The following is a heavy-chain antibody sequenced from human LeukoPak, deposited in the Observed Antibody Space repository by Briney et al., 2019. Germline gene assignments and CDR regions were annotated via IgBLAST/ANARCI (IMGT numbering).Heavy chain of an antibody. J-gene: IGHJ4*02. CDR3: ARAGCSTGSCYSNYFDQ. D-gene: IGHD2-15*01. Sequence: SETLSLTCTVSGGSISSYYWGWIRQPPGKRLEWIGSIYYSGSTNYNPSLKSRVTISIDMSKTQFSLKMSSVTAADTAVYYCARAGCSTGSCYSNYFDQWGQGTLVTVSS. CDR1: GGSISSYY. CDR2: IYYSGST. V-gene: IGHV4-59*01.